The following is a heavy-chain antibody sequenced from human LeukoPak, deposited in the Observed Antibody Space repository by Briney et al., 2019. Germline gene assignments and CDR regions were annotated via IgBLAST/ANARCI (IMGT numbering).Heavy chain of an antibody. CDR3: ARRVGAPYTWFDP. D-gene: IGHD1-26*01. Sequence: ASVKVSCKASGYTFAAYGISWVRQAPGQGLEWMGSISVYNGHTNYAQKYQDRVTLTTDESTSTAYMELRSLRSDDTAVYYCARRVGAPYTWFDPWGRGTLVTVSS. CDR1: GYTFAAYG. CDR2: ISVYNGHT. J-gene: IGHJ5*02. V-gene: IGHV1-18*04.